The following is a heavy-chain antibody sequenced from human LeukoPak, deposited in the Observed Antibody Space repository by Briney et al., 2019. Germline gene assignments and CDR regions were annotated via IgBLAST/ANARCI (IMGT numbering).Heavy chain of an antibody. CDR3: ARGGEPHGPLDGYYYYGMDV. CDR1: GFTFSSYA. V-gene: IGHV3-30-3*01. Sequence: SGGSLRLSCAASGFTFSSYAMHWVRQAPGKGLEWVAVISYDGSNKYYADSVKGRFTISRDNSKNTLYLQMNSLRAEDTAVYYCARGGEPHGPLDGYYYYGMDVWGQGTTVTVSS. J-gene: IGHJ6*02. D-gene: IGHD1-14*01. CDR2: ISYDGSNK.